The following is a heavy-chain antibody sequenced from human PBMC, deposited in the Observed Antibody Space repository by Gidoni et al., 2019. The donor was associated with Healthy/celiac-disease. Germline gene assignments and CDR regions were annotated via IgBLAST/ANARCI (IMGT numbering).Heavy chain of an antibody. CDR3: ATYYGGNAGGYYYYGMDV. Sequence: EVQLVPSGAEVKKHGESLRISCKGSGYSVTSYWSSWVRQMPGKGLDGMGRIDPSDSYTNYSPSFQGHVTISAYKSISTAYLQWSSLKASDTAMYYCATYYGGNAGGYYYYGMDVWGQGTTVTVSS. CDR2: IDPSDSYT. V-gene: IGHV5-10-1*03. D-gene: IGHD4-17*01. CDR1: GYSVTSYW. J-gene: IGHJ6*02.